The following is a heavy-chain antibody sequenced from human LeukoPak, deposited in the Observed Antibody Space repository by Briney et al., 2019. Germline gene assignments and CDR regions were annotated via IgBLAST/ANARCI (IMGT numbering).Heavy chain of an antibody. CDR2: IIPIFGTA. Sequence: SVKVSCKASGGTFSSYAISWVRQAPGQGLEWMGGIIPIFGTANYAQKFQGRVTITTDESTSTAYMVLSSLRSEDTAVYYCARDMIMVGYYYGSGSPTPLHDYWGQGTLVTVSS. J-gene: IGHJ4*02. V-gene: IGHV1-69*05. CDR1: GGTFSSYA. D-gene: IGHD3-10*01. CDR3: ARDMIMVGYYYGSGSPTPLHDY.